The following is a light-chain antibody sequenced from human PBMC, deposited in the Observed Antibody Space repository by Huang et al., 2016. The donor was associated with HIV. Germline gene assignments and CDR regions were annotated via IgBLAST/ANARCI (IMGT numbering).Light chain of an antibody. Sequence: DIVMTQSPFLLPVTPGEPASISRRSSQSILHVNGYNYLDLYRQRPGQSPQVLINLSANRALGVPDRFSGSGSGTNFTLKISRVEAEDVGVYYCMQALQSLTFGGGTRVEIK. CDR2: LSA. J-gene: IGKJ4*01. CDR3: MQALQSLT. V-gene: IGKV2-28*01. CDR1: QSILHVNGYNY.